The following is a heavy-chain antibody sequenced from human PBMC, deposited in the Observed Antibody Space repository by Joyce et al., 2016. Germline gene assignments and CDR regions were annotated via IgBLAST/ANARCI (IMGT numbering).Heavy chain of an antibody. J-gene: IGHJ6*03. Sequence: QVQLVQSGAEVKKPGSSVKVSCKASGGTFKNYAINWVRQAPGKGLEWMGWINPVFGAPNDAQKCQGRITITADTSTNIAYIELSGLRPEDTAVYYCASPGGSILGYHYYMDVWGKGTTVTVSS. D-gene: IGHD3-3*01. CDR1: GGTFKNYA. V-gene: IGHV1-69*06. CDR3: ASPGGSILGYHYYMDV. CDR2: INPVFGAP.